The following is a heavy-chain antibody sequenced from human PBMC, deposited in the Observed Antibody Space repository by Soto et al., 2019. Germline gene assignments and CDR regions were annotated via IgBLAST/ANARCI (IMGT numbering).Heavy chain of an antibody. V-gene: IGHV1-18*04. CDR1: GYTFTSYG. D-gene: IGHD2-21*02. CDR3: ARFQGAYCGGDCLIDY. J-gene: IGHJ4*02. CDR2: ISAYNGNT. Sequence: ASVKVSCKASGYTFTSYGISWVRQAPGQGLEWMGWISAYNGNTNYAQKLQGRVTMTTDTSTSTAYMELRSLRSDDTAAYYCARFQGAYCGGDCLIDYWGQGTLVTVSS.